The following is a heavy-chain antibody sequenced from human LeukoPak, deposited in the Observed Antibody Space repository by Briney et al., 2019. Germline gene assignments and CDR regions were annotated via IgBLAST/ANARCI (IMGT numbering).Heavy chain of an antibody. CDR3: ARTLRDSSSYYFDY. CDR2: IYHSGST. J-gene: IGHJ4*02. D-gene: IGHD6-6*01. CDR1: GGSISSGGYY. V-gene: IGHV4-30-2*01. Sequence: PSETLSLTCTVSGGSISSGGYYWSWIRQPPGKGLEWIGYIYHSGSTYYNPSLKSRVTISVDRSKNQFSLKLSSVTAADTAVYYCARTLRDSSSYYFDYWGQGTLVTVSS.